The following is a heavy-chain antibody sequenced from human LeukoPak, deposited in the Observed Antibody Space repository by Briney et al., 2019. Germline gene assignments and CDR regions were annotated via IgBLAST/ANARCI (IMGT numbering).Heavy chain of an antibody. V-gene: IGHV3-48*02. CDR3: ARVHRGYSYGRLDY. CDR1: GFTFSTYW. J-gene: IGHJ4*02. Sequence: GGSLRLSCAASGFTFSTYWMHWARQAPGKGLEWVSYISSSDNTIHYADSVKGRFTISRDNAKNSLYLEMNSLRDEDTAVYYCARVHRGYSYGRLDYWGQGTLVTVSS. D-gene: IGHD5-18*01. CDR2: ISSSDNTI.